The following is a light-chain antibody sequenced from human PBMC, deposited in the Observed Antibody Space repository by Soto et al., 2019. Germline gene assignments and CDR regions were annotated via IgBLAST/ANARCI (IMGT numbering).Light chain of an antibody. V-gene: IGKV3-20*01. CDR2: GAS. CDR3: HQYGSSPFT. CDR1: QSVSANY. J-gene: IGKJ3*01. Sequence: EVVLTQSPAPLSLSPGERATLSCRANQSVSANYLAWYQQKPGQAPRLLIYGASSSSTAIPDRFSGSGSETKFTLTISRLEPEDFAVFYCHQYGSSPFTFGPGTKVDIK.